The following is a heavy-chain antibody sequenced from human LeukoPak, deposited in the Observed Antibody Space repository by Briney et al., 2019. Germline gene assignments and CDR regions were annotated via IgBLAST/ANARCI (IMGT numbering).Heavy chain of an antibody. V-gene: IGHV4-39*01. CDR3: ARAVVGLHFDY. CDR1: GGSISSSNYD. Sequence: PSETLSLTCTVAGGSISSSNYDRGWIRQPPGKGLEWIGNIYYSGRTNYNPSLKSRVTMSVDTSKNQFSLELSSVTATDTAVYYCARAVVGLHFDYWGQGILVTASS. J-gene: IGHJ4*02. D-gene: IGHD6-19*01. CDR2: IYYSGRT.